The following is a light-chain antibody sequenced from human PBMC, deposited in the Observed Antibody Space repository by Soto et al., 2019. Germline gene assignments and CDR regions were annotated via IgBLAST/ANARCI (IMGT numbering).Light chain of an antibody. V-gene: IGKV3-20*01. J-gene: IGKJ5*01. CDR2: GAS. CDR3: QQDGSSP. Sequence: EIVVTQSPGTLSLSPGERATLSCRASPSVSSSYLAWYQQKPGQAPRILIYGASSRATGIPDRFSGSGSGTDFTLNISRLEPEDFAVYYCQQDGSSPFGQGTRMVI. CDR1: PSVSSSY.